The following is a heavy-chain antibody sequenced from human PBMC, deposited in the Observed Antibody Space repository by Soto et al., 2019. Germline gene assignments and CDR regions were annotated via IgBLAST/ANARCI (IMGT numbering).Heavy chain of an antibody. CDR1: GGSFSGYY. Sequence: SETLSLTCAVYGGSFSGYYWSWIRQPPGKGLEWIGEINHSGSTNYNPSLKSRVTISVDTSKNQFSLKLSSVTAADTAVYYCARRRRSSWYLVDYWGQGTLVTVSS. J-gene: IGHJ4*02. V-gene: IGHV4-34*01. D-gene: IGHD6-13*01. CDR3: ARRRRSSWYLVDY. CDR2: INHSGST.